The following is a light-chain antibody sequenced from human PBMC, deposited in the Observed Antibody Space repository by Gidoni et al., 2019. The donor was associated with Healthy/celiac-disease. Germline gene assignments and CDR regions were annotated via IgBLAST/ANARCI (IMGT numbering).Light chain of an antibody. CDR3: QQSYSTPRT. CDR1: HSISSY. Sequence: DIQMTQSPSSLSASVGDRVTITCRASHSISSYLNWYQQKPGKAPKLLIYASSRLQSGVPSRFSGRGSGTDFTLTSSSLQPEDVATYYCQQSYSTPRTFGQGTKVEIK. CDR2: ASS. J-gene: IGKJ1*01. V-gene: IGKV1-39*01.